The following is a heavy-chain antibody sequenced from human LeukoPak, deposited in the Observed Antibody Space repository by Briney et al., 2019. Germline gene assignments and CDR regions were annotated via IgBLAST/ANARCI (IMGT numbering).Heavy chain of an antibody. J-gene: IGHJ3*02. D-gene: IGHD4-17*01. V-gene: IGHV4-59*01. CDR1: GGSISSYY. CDR2: IYYSGST. CDR3: ARDGAYGDYPSGAFDI. Sequence: SETLSLTCTVSGGSISSYYWSCIRQPPGKGREWVGDIYYSGSTNYNPSLKSRVTISVDTSKNQFSLKLSSVTAADTAVYYCARDGAYGDYPSGAFDIWGQGTMVTVSS.